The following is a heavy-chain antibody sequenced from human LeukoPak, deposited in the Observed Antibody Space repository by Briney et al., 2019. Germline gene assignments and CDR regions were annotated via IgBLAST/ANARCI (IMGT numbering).Heavy chain of an antibody. CDR1: GDSISSYY. J-gene: IGHJ4*02. D-gene: IGHD2-2*01. CDR2: IYTSGST. CDR3: ARHVGYCSSTSCYAGYFDY. Sequence: SGTLSLTCTVSGDSISSYYWSWIRQPAGKGLEWIGHIYTSGSTNYNPSLKSRVTMSADTSKNQFSLKLSSATAADTAVYYCARHVGYCSSTSCYAGYFDYWGQGTLVTVSS. V-gene: IGHV4-4*07.